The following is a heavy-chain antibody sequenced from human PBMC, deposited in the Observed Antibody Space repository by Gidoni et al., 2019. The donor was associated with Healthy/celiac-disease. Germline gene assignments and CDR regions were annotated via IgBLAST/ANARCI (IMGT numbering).Heavy chain of an antibody. CDR1: GFTFSSYG. CDR3: AKGGDFWRDLDY. D-gene: IGHD3-3*01. CDR2: ISYDGSNK. V-gene: IGHV3-30*18. Sequence: QVQLVESGGGVVQPGRSLRLPCAASGFTFSSYGMHWVRQAPGKGMEWVAVISYDGSNKYYADSVKGRFTISRDNSKNTLYLQMNSLGAEDTAVYYCAKGGDFWRDLDYWGQGTLVTVSS. J-gene: IGHJ4*02.